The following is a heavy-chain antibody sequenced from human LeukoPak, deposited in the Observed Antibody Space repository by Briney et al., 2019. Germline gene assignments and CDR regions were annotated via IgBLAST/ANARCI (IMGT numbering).Heavy chain of an antibody. D-gene: IGHD3-3*01. CDR1: GGSISSSSYY. CDR2: IYYSGST. V-gene: IGHV4-39*07. CDR3: ARESLYQEVRFLGWLAYFDY. Sequence: KPSETLSLTCTVSGGSISSSSYYWGWIRQPPGKGLEWIGSIYYSGSTYYNPSLKSRVTISVDTSKNQFSLKLSSVTAADTAVYYCARESLYQEVRFLGWLAYFDYWGQGTLVTVSS. J-gene: IGHJ4*02.